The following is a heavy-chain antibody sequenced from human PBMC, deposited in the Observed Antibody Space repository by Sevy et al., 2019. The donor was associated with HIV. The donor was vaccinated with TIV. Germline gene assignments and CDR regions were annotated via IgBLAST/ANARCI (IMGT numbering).Heavy chain of an antibody. Sequence: GGSLRLSCAASGFTFSSYAMSWVRQAPGKGLEWVSAISGSGGSTYYADSVTGRFTISRDNSKNTLYLQMNSLRAEDTAVYYCAKRVGYDSNAGDYWGQGTLVTVSS. J-gene: IGHJ4*02. CDR2: ISGSGGST. V-gene: IGHV3-23*01. CDR3: AKRVGYDSNAGDY. D-gene: IGHD5-12*01. CDR1: GFTFSSYA.